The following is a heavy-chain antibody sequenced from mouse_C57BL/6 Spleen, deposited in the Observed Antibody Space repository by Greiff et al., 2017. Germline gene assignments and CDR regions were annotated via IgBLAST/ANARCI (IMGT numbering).Heavy chain of an antibody. J-gene: IGHJ3*01. CDR3: TTRDYYSNYVGTWFAY. D-gene: IGHD2-5*01. CDR1: GFNFTAYY. Sequence: VQLKPSWAELVRPGASVKLSCTASGFNFTAYYMHWVKQRPEQGLEWIGRIDPEDGDTEYAPKFQGKATMTADTSSNTAYLQLSSLTSEDTAVYYCTTRDYYSNYVGTWFAYWGQGTLVTVSA. V-gene: IGHV14-1*01. CDR2: IDPEDGDT.